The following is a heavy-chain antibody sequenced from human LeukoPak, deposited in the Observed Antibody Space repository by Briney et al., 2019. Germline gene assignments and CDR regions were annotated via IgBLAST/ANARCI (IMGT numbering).Heavy chain of an antibody. D-gene: IGHD2-15*01. V-gene: IGHV4-59*01. J-gene: IGHJ4*02. Sequence: SETLSLTCTVSGGSISSYYWSWIRQPPGKGLEWIGYIYYSGSTNYNPSLKSRVTISVDTSKNQFSLKLRSVTAADTAVYHCARAGAYCNGGSCYSGILDSWGQGTLVTVSS. CDR3: ARAGAYCNGGSCYSGILDS. CDR1: GGSISSYY. CDR2: IYYSGST.